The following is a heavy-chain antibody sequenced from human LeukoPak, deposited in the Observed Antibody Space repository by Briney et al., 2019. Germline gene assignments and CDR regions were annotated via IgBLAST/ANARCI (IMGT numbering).Heavy chain of an antibody. V-gene: IGHV1-69*05. CDR3: ARCHSSGYSPYYFDY. Sequence: ASVKVSCKASGGTFSSYAISWVRQAPGQGLEWMGGIIPIFSTANYAQKFQGRVTITTDESTSTAYMELSSLRSEDTAVYYCARCHSSGYSPYYFDYWGQGTLVTVSS. J-gene: IGHJ4*02. CDR2: IIPIFSTA. D-gene: IGHD3-22*01. CDR1: GGTFSSYA.